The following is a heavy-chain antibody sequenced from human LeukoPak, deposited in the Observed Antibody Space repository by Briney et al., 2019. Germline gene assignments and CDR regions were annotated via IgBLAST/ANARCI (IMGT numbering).Heavy chain of an antibody. Sequence: SETLSLTCTVSGGPISSYYWSWIRQPPGKGLEWIGFIYYNGTTRYNPSLKSRVTISLDTSRKQFSLKLSSVTAADTAVYFCARRGGLYCSGGRCHHYYFDYWGQGALVTVSS. V-gene: IGHV4-59*08. CDR2: IYYNGTT. J-gene: IGHJ4*02. CDR1: GGPISSYY. D-gene: IGHD2-15*01. CDR3: ARRGGLYCSGGRCHHYYFDY.